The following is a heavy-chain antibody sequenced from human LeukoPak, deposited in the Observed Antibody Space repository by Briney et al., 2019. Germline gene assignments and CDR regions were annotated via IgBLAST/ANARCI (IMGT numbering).Heavy chain of an antibody. V-gene: IGHV1-69*13. CDR3: ARALGMVRGVIPH. Sequence: ASVTVSCKASGGTFSSYAISWVRQAPGQGLEWMGGIIPIFGTANYAQKFQGRVTITADESTSTAYMELSSLRSEDTAVYYCARALGMVRGVIPHWGQGTLVTVSS. CDR2: IIPIFGTA. D-gene: IGHD3-10*01. CDR1: GGTFSSYA. J-gene: IGHJ4*02.